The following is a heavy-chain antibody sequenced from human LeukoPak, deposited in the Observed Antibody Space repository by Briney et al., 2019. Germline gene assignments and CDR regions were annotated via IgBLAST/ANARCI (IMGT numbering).Heavy chain of an antibody. CDR1: GGTFSSYA. J-gene: IGHJ6*03. CDR2: IIPIFGTA. V-gene: IGHV1-69*05. Sequence: SVKVSCKASGGTFSSYAISWVRQAPGQGLEWMGGIIPIFGTANYAQKFQGRVTITTDESTSTAYMELSSLRSEDTAVYYCARAVWYDSSGYSRPLGYMGVWGKGTTVTVSS. CDR3: ARAVWYDSSGYSRPLGYMGV. D-gene: IGHD3-22*01.